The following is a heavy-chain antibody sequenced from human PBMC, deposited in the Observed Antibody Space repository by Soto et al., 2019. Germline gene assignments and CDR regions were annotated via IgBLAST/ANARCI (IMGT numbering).Heavy chain of an antibody. CDR2: MNPNSGNT. J-gene: IGHJ6*03. CDR1: GYTFTSYD. D-gene: IGHD3-10*01. CDR3: ARGSRGGSGYYYYYYMDV. V-gene: IGHV1-8*01. Sequence: ASVKVSCKASGYTFTSYDINWVRQATGQGLEWMGWMNPNSGNTGYAQKFQGRVTMTRNTSISTAYMELSSLRSEDTAVYYCARGSRGGSGYYYYYYMDVWGKGTTVTVS.